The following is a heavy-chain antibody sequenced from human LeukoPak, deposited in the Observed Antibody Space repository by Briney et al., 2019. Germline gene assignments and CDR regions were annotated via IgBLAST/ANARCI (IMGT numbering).Heavy chain of an antibody. Sequence: ASVKVSCKASGGTFSSYAISWVRQAPGQGLEWMGGIIPIFGTANYAQKFQGRVTITADESTSTAYMELSSLRSEDTAVYYCARVAYYDSSGYYYVMDAFDIWGQGTMVTVSS. CDR1: GGTFSSYA. V-gene: IGHV1-69*13. CDR2: IIPIFGTA. J-gene: IGHJ3*02. D-gene: IGHD3-22*01. CDR3: ARVAYYDSSGYYYVMDAFDI.